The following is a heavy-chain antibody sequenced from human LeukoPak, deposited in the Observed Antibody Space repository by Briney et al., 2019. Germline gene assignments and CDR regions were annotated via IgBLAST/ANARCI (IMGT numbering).Heavy chain of an antibody. CDR2: IRAYNGNT. CDR3: ARVSEGYPLRY. V-gene: IGHV1-18*01. J-gene: IGHJ4*02. D-gene: IGHD5-18*01. Sequence: ASVKVSSKASGYTFTSYGISWVRQAPGQGLEWMGWIRAYNGNTNYAQKLRGRVTMTTDTSSSTAYMELRSLRSDDTAVYYCARVSEGYPLRYWGQGTLVTVSS. CDR1: GYTFTSYG.